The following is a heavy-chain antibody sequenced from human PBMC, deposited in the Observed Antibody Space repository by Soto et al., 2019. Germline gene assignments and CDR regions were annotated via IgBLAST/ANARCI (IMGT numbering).Heavy chain of an antibody. CDR2: IDPDGTTT. D-gene: IGHD1-1*01. V-gene: IGHV3-74*01. CDR1: GFDSSYYW. Sequence: GGSLRLYWALSGFDSSYYWIQWFRQSPGKGLEWVSRIDPDGTTTNYADSVKGRFSVSRDNAKKTIYLQMNSLTADDTALYYCARGPPPSSAGTGAYWGQGTLVTVSS. CDR3: ARGPPPSSAGTGAY. J-gene: IGHJ1*01.